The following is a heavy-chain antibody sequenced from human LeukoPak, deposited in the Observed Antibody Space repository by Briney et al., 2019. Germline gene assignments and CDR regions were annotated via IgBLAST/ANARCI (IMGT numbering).Heavy chain of an antibody. V-gene: IGHV3-49*03. D-gene: IGHD4-17*01. J-gene: IGHJ6*03. CDR1: GFIFGDYA. CDR3: ARDQLGGDPDDYYYYYMDV. CDR2: IRSKTYGGAI. Sequence: PGGSLRLSCTTSGFIFGDYAMSWFRQAPGKGLEWVGFIRSKTYGGAIEYAASVKGRFTISRDDSKSIAYLQMSSLKTEDTAVYYCARDQLGGDPDDYYYYYMDVWGKGTTVIVSS.